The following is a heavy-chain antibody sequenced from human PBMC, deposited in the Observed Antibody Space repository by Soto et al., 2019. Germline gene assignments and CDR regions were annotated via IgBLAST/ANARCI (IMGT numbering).Heavy chain of an antibody. Sequence: QVQLVQSGAEVKKPGSSVKVSCKASGGTFSSYAISWVRQAPGQGLEWMGGIIPIFGTANYAQKFQGRVTITADESTSTAYMELSSLRSEDTAVYYCARARTTVVTPDPRDEYFQHWGQGTLVTVSS. CDR3: ARARTTVVTPDPRDEYFQH. J-gene: IGHJ1*01. CDR2: IIPIFGTA. V-gene: IGHV1-69*01. CDR1: GGTFSSYA. D-gene: IGHD4-17*01.